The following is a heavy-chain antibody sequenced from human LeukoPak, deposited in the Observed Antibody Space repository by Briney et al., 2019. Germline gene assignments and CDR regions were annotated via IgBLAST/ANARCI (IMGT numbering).Heavy chain of an antibody. Sequence: GESLRISCKGSGYSFTSYWISWVRQMPRKGLEWMGSIDPSDSYTNYSPSFQGHVTISADKSISTAYLQWSSLKASDTAMYYCARTVAPAAMMPTQRYGMDVWGQGTTVTVSS. CDR2: IDPSDSYT. V-gene: IGHV5-10-1*01. D-gene: IGHD2-2*01. CDR3: ARTVAPAAMMPTQRYGMDV. J-gene: IGHJ6*02. CDR1: GYSFTSYW.